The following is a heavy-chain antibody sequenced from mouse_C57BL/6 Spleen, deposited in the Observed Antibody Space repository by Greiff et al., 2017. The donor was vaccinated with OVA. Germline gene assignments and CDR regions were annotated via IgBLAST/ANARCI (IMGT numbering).Heavy chain of an antibody. CDR2: IHPNSGST. D-gene: IGHD1-1*01. V-gene: IGHV1-64*01. CDR3: ASPITTVVDY. J-gene: IGHJ2*01. CDR1: GYTFTSYW. Sequence: QVQLQQPGAELVKPGASVKLSCKASGYTFTSYWMHWVKQRPGQGLEWIGMIHPNSGSTNYTEKFKSKATLTVDKSSSTAYMQLSSLTSEDSAVYYCASPITTVVDYWGQGTTLTVSS.